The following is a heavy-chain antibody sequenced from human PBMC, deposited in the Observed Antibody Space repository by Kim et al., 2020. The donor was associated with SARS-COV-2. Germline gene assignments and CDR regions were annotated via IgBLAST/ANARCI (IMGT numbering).Heavy chain of an antibody. V-gene: IGHV3-33*01. D-gene: IGHD3-10*01. J-gene: IGHJ4*02. Sequence: GGSLRLSCAASGFTFSSYGMHWVRQAPGKGLEWVAVIWYDGSNKYYADSVKGRFTISRDNSKNTLYLQMNSLRAEDTAVYYCARDPDHTHRIWFGAGGFDYWGQGTLVTVSS. CDR1: GFTFSSYG. CDR3: ARDPDHTHRIWFGAGGFDY. CDR2: IWYDGSNK.